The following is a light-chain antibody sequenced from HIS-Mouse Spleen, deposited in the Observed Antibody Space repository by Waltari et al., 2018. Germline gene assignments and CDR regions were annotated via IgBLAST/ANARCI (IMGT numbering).Light chain of an antibody. Sequence: QSALTQPASVSGSPGQSITLSCTGTSSDVGGYNYVSWYQQHPGKAPKLMIYEVSNRPSGVSNRFSGSKSGNTASLTISGLQAEDEADYYCCSYAGSYTGVFGTGTKVTVL. CDR2: EVS. J-gene: IGLJ1*01. V-gene: IGLV2-14*01. CDR1: SSDVGGYNY. CDR3: CSYAGSYTGV.